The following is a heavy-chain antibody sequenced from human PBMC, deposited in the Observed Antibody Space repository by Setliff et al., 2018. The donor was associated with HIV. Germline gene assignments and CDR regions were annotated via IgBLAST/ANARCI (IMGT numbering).Heavy chain of an antibody. V-gene: IGHV1-2*06. D-gene: IGHD4-17*01. Sequence: GASVKVSCKASGYTFTGYYIHWVRQAPGQGLEWMGRSYPNSGGTNFAQKFQGRVTMTRDTSISTAYMELSRLTSDDTAMYYCARETTVVMGDDVDNYHYSYMDVWGKGTTVTVS. CDR1: GYTFTGYY. CDR3: ARETTVVMGDDVDNYHYSYMDV. J-gene: IGHJ6*03. CDR2: SYPNSGGT.